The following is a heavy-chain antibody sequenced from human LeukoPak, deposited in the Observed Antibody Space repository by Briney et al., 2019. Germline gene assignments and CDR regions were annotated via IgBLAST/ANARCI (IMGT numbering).Heavy chain of an antibody. V-gene: IGHV1-69*05. CDR1: GGTFSSYA. Sequence: SVKVSCKASGGTFSSYAISWVRQAPGQGLEWMGGIIPIFGTANYEQKFQGRVTITTDESTSTAYMELSSLRSEDTAVYYCAGTAAGSYYYMDVWGKGTTVTVSS. CDR3: AGTAAGSYYYMDV. J-gene: IGHJ6*03. CDR2: IIPIFGTA. D-gene: IGHD6-13*01.